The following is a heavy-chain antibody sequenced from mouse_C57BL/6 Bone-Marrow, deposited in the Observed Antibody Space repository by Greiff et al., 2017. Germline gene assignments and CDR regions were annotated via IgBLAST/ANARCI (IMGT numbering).Heavy chain of an antibody. V-gene: IGHV1-81*01. Sequence: QVHVKQSGAELARPGASVKLSCKASGYTFTSYGISWVKQRTGQGLEWIGEIYPRSGNTYYNEKFKGKATLTADKSSSTAYMELRSLTSEDSAVYFCARWGYYGSFAYWGQGTLVTVSA. CDR1: GYTFTSYG. CDR3: ARWGYYGSFAY. J-gene: IGHJ3*01. D-gene: IGHD1-1*01. CDR2: IYPRSGNT.